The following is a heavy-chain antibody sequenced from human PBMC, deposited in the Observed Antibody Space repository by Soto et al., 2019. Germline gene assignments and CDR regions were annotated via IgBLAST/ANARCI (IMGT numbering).Heavy chain of an antibody. V-gene: IGHV3-23*01. Sequence: GGSLRLSCAASGFTFSSYAMSWVRQAPGKGLEWVSAISGSGGSTYYADSVKGRFTISRDNSKNTLYLQMNSLRAEDTAVYYCAKVSPYCSGGSCYSSGAFDIWGQGTMVTVSS. J-gene: IGHJ3*02. D-gene: IGHD2-15*01. CDR1: GFTFSSYA. CDR2: ISGSGGST. CDR3: AKVSPYCSGGSCYSSGAFDI.